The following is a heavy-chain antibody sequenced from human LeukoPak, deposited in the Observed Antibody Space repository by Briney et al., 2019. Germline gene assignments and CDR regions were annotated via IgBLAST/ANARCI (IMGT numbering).Heavy chain of an antibody. CDR1: GFTFSGYV. J-gene: IGHJ3*01. CDR3: VKDEYCNFAGCEIAAFDV. Sequence: GGSLRLSCAASGFTFSGYVMTWVRQAPGKGLEWVSSISGSGDATYYADSVKGRFIISRDNSKNTLYLQMTSLRAEDTALYYCVKDEYCNFAGCEIAAFDVWGQGTMLTVSS. CDR2: ISGSGDAT. D-gene: IGHD2/OR15-2a*01. V-gene: IGHV3-23*01.